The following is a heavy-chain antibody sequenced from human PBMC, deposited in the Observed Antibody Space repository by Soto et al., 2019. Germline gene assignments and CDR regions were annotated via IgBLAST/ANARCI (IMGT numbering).Heavy chain of an antibody. Sequence: SETLSLTCNVSGGSIYTYYWNWIRQSPGKGLEWIGYISDGGSTNYNPSLKSRVTISVDKSKNQFSLKLSSVTAADTAVYYCARASTGSIAAAPWGQGTLVTVSS. J-gene: IGHJ5*02. D-gene: IGHD6-13*01. CDR3: ARASTGSIAAAP. V-gene: IGHV4-59*12. CDR2: ISDGGST. CDR1: GGSIYTYY.